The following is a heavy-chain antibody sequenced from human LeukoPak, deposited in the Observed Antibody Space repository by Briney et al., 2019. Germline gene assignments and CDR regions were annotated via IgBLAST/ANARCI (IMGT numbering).Heavy chain of an antibody. V-gene: IGHV3-23*01. CDR2: IRGSAGDT. CDR3: AKDGSGTYPDAFDV. D-gene: IGHD1-26*01. Sequence: GGPLRLSCAASGFTFSNFAMTWVRQAPGKGLEWVSGIRGSAGDTYYAHSVKGRFTISRDTSKHTLYLQMNSLRAEDTAVYYCAKDGSGTYPDAFDVWGQGTMVTVSS. J-gene: IGHJ3*01. CDR1: GFTFSNFA.